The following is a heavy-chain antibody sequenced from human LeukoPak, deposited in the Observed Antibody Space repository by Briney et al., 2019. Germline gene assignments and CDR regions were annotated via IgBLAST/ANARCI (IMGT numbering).Heavy chain of an antibody. D-gene: IGHD3-10*01. Sequence: ASVKVSCKASGYTFTSYGISWVRQAPGQGLEWMGWISAYNGNTNYAQKLQGRVTMTTDTSTSTAYTELRSLRSDDTAVYYCARELRAYGSGSYPSDYWGQGTLVTVSS. CDR3: ARELRAYGSGSYPSDY. CDR2: ISAYNGNT. V-gene: IGHV1-18*01. J-gene: IGHJ4*02. CDR1: GYTFTSYG.